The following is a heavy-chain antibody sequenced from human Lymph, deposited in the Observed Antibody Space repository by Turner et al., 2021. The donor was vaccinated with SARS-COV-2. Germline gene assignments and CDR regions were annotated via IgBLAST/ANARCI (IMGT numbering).Heavy chain of an antibody. J-gene: IGHJ4*02. CDR1: GFTFSSYA. D-gene: IGHD3-22*01. V-gene: IGHV3-23*01. Sequence: EVQLLESGGGLVQPGGSLSLSCAASGFTFSSYAMSWVRQATGKGLEWVSAISGSGGDTYYADSGKGRFTSSKDNSKNTLYLKMNSLRAEDTAVYYCAKGVRGAMIVVVIPYFDYWGQGTLVTVSS. CDR2: ISGSGGDT. CDR3: AKGVRGAMIVVVIPYFDY.